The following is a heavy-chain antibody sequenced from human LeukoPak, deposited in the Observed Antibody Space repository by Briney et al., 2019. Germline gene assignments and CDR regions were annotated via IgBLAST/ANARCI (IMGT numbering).Heavy chain of an antibody. V-gene: IGHV1-2*02. CDR1: GYTFTGYY. Sequence: GASVKVSCKASGYTFTGYYMHWVRQAPGQGLEWMGWINPNSGGTNYAQKFQGRVTMTRDTSISTAYMGLSRLRSDDTAVYYCARGGLINSRRKRWLRLDYWGQGTLVTVSS. CDR3: ARGGLINSRRKRWLRLDY. D-gene: IGHD5-24*01. J-gene: IGHJ4*02. CDR2: INPNSGGT.